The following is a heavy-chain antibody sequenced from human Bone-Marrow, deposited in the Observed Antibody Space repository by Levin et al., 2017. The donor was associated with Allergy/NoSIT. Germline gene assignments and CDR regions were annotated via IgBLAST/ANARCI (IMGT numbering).Heavy chain of an antibody. Sequence: SQTLSLTCTVSGGSISSSSYYWGWIRQPPGKGLEWIGSIYYSGSTYYNPSLKSRVTISVDTSKNQFSLKLSSVTAADTAVYYCAGGDIVLMVPGYWGQGTLVTVSS. V-gene: IGHV4-39*01. CDR1: GGSISSSSYY. CDR3: AGGDIVLMVPGY. J-gene: IGHJ4*02. CDR2: IYYSGST. D-gene: IGHD2-8*01.